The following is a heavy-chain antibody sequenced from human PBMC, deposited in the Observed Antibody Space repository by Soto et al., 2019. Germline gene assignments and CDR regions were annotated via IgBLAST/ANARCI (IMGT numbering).Heavy chain of an antibody. Sequence: ASVKVSCKASGYTFTSYSMHWVRQAPGQRLEWMGWINAGNANTKYSQKFQGRVTITRDTSASTAYMELSSLRHEDTAVYYCAKDGGPVYCNSPGCSAKHFDYWGQGTLVTVS. D-gene: IGHD2-2*01. CDR2: INAGNANT. CDR3: AKDGGPVYCNSPGCSAKHFDY. CDR1: GYTFTSYS. V-gene: IGHV1-3*01. J-gene: IGHJ4*02.